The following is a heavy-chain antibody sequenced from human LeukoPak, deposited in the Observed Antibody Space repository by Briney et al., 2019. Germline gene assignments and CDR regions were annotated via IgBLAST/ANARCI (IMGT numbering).Heavy chain of an antibody. D-gene: IGHD3-22*01. CDR1: GFTFDDYA. Sequence: PGGSLRLSCAASGFTFDDYAMHWVRQAPGKGLEWVSGISWNSGSIGYADSVKGRFTISRDNAKNSLYLQMNSLRAGDMALYYCAKGPPYYYDSSGYWGFDIWGQGTMVTVSS. CDR3: AKGPPYYYDSSGYWGFDI. J-gene: IGHJ3*02. V-gene: IGHV3-9*03. CDR2: ISWNSGSI.